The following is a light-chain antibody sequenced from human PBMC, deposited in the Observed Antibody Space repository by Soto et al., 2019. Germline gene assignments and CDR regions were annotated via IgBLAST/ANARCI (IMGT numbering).Light chain of an antibody. CDR3: QHYGGMWT. J-gene: IGKJ1*01. CDR2: EST. CDR1: QNVRSY. Sequence: NHLTQSPASLSASVGDTVIITCRASQNVRSYLNWYQQKSGKAPKLLIYESTNLESGVPSRFSGDGFGTDFTLTISSLQPDDFASYCCQHYGGMWTFGQGTKVDI. V-gene: IGKV1-39*01.